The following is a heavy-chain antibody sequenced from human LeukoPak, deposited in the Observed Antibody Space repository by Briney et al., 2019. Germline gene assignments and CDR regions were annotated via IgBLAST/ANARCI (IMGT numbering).Heavy chain of an antibody. D-gene: IGHD3-22*01. V-gene: IGHV3-23*01. Sequence: GGSLRLSCAASGFTFNTFAMSWVRQAPGKGLEWASVISGSGGRTYYADSVKGRFTISRDNSKNTLYLQMNSLRAEDTAVYYCAKELYYDSSGYPSAFDYWGQGTLVTVSS. J-gene: IGHJ4*02. CDR2: ISGSGGRT. CDR1: GFTFNTFA. CDR3: AKELYYDSSGYPSAFDY.